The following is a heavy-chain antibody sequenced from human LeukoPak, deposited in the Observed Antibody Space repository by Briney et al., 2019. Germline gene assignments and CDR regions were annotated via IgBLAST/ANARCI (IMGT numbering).Heavy chain of an antibody. V-gene: IGHV3-66*02. CDR1: GFTFSSNY. D-gene: IGHD1-26*01. J-gene: IGHJ6*02. CDR3: AREKSGSYFPYYYGMDV. Sequence: SGGSLRLSCAASGFTFSSNYMSWVRQAPGKGLEWVSVIYSGGSTYYADSVKGRFTISRDNSKNTLYLQMNRLRAEDTAVYYCAREKSGSYFPYYYGMDVWGQGTTVTVSS. CDR2: IYSGGST.